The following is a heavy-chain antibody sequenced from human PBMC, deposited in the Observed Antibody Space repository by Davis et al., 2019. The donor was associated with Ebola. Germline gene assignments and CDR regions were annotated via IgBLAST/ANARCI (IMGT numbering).Heavy chain of an antibody. V-gene: IGHV1-18*01. D-gene: IGHD3-3*01. CDR2: ISAYNGNT. CDR3: ARDPGYYDFWSGPSWGMDV. Sequence: ASVKVSCKASGYTFTSYGISWVRQAPGQGLEWMGWISAYNGNTNYAPTLQGRVTMTTDTSTSTAYMELRSLRSDDTAVYYCARDPGYYDFWSGPSWGMDVWGKGTTVTVSS. J-gene: IGHJ6*04. CDR1: GYTFTSYG.